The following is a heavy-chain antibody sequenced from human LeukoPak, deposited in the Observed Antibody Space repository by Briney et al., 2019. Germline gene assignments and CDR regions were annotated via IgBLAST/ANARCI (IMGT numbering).Heavy chain of an antibody. CDR2: ILYDGSNK. Sequence: GRSLRLSCAASGFILSSYGMHWVRQAPGKGLEWVAVILYDGSNKYYADSVKGRFTISRDNSKNTLYLQMNSLRAEDTAVYYCAKDQGGSWTFDIWGQGTMVTVSS. CDR3: AKDQGGSWTFDI. CDR1: GFILSSYG. J-gene: IGHJ3*02. D-gene: IGHD1-26*01. V-gene: IGHV3-30*18.